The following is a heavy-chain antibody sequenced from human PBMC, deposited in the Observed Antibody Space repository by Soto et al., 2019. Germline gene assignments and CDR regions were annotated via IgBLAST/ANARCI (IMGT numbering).Heavy chain of an antibody. CDR1: GGNLRRYA. J-gene: IGHJ6*02. CDR3: VFGDCTSSSCAYYFYGLDV. CDR2: ILPIFGSP. D-gene: IGHD2-2*01. V-gene: IGHV1-69*13. Sequence: SGKVSCKASGGNLRRYAISWVRKSPGQGLEWMGGILPIFGSPSHAQKFRDRVTITADESTSTAYLELTSLTSEDTAIYYCVFGDCTSSSCAYYFYGLDVWGQGTTVTVSS.